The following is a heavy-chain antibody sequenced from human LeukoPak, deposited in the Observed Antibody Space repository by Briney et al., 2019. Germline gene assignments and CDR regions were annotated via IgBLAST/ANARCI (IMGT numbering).Heavy chain of an antibody. CDR2: IYYSGST. J-gene: IGHJ5*02. Sequence: SETLSLTCTVSGGSISSSSYYWGWIRQPPGKGLEWIGSIYYSGSTYYNPSLKSRVTISVDTSKNQFSLKLSSVTAADTAVYYCARLTGYSYGYYRWFDPWGQGTLVTVSS. CDR3: ARLTGYSYGYYRWFDP. CDR1: GGSISSSSYY. D-gene: IGHD5-18*01. V-gene: IGHV4-39*01.